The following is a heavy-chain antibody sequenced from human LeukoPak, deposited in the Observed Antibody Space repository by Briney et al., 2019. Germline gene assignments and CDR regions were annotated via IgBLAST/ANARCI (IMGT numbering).Heavy chain of an antibody. V-gene: IGHV4-4*07. CDR2: IYTSGTT. CDR1: GGSISSYY. J-gene: IGHJ4*02. Sequence: SETLSLTCTVSGGSISSYYWGWIRQPAGKGLEWIGRIYTSGTTNYNPSVKSRVTMSVDTSKNQFSLKLSSVTAADTAVYYCARGPYCGGDCYFDYWGQGTLVTVSS. CDR3: ARGPYCGGDCYFDY. D-gene: IGHD2-21*01.